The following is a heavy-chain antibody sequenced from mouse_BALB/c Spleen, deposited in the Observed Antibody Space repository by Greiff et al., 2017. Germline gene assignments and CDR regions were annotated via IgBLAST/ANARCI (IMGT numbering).Heavy chain of an antibody. CDR1: GYTFTGYE. CDR3: TSDGSSLDY. D-gene: IGHD1-1*01. J-gene: IGHJ2*01. CDR2: IDPETGGT. V-gene: IGHV1-15*01. Sequence: VQLQQSGAELVRPGASVTLSCKASGYTFTGYEMHWVKQTPVHGLEWIGAIDPETGGTAYNKKFKGKATLTADKSSSTAYMGLRSLTSEDSAVYYWTSDGSSLDYWGQGTTVTVSA.